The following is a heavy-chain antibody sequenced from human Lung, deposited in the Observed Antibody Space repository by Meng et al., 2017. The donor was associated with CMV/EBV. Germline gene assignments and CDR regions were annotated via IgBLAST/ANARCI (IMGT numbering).Heavy chain of an antibody. CDR3: ARDHGSGTVDY. D-gene: IGHD3-10*01. Sequence: CPVSGGSVSSGSSYWSWIRQPPGKGLEWIGYIYYSGSTNYNPSLKSRVTISVDTSKNQFSLKLSSVTAADTAVYYCARDHGSGTVDYWGQGTLVTVSS. V-gene: IGHV4-61*01. CDR1: GGSVSSGSSY. CDR2: IYYSGST. J-gene: IGHJ4*02.